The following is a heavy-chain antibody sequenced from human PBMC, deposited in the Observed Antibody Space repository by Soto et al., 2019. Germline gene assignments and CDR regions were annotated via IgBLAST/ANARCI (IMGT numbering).Heavy chain of an antibody. Sequence: QVQLVQSGAEVKKPGSSVKVSCKASGGTFSSYTISWVRQAPGQGLEWMGRIIPILGIANYAQKFQGRVTITADKSTSTAYMELSSLRSEDTAVYYCARGRSSGSYYVDYWGQGTLVTVSS. D-gene: IGHD3-10*01. V-gene: IGHV1-69*02. CDR2: IIPILGIA. CDR1: GGTFSSYT. J-gene: IGHJ4*02. CDR3: ARGRSSGSYYVDY.